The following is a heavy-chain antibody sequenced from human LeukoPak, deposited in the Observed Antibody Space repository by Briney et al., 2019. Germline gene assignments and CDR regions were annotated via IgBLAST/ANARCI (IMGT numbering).Heavy chain of an antibody. CDR2: ISGSGGST. Sequence: GGSLRLSCAASGFTFSSYAMSWVRQAPGKGLEWVSAISGSGGSTYHADSVKGRFTISGDNSENTLYLQMNSLRAEDTAVYYCAKLKSGYRYGFPAFDYWGQGTLVTVSS. D-gene: IGHD5-18*01. V-gene: IGHV3-23*01. CDR3: AKLKSGYRYGFPAFDY. CDR1: GFTFSSYA. J-gene: IGHJ4*02.